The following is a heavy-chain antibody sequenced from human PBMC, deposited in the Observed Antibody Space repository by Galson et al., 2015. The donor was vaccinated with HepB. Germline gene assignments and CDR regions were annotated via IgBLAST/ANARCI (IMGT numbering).Heavy chain of an antibody. CDR2: INTDTGDP. D-gene: IGHD2-15*01. V-gene: IGHV7-4-1*02. Sequence: SVKVSCKASGYIFNTYAMNWVRQAPGQGPEWMGWINTDTGDPTYAPGFTGRFVFSLDGSVRTTYLEISSLETADTAVYYCAREGAEFRSRIYAMDVWGQGTTVAVSS. CDR3: AREGAEFRSRIYAMDV. J-gene: IGHJ6*01. CDR1: GYIFNTYA.